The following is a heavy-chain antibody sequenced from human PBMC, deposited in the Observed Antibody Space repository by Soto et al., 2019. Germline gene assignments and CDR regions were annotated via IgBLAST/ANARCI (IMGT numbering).Heavy chain of an antibody. Sequence: SETLSLTCTVSGGSISSGGYYWSWIRQHPGKGLEWIGYIYYSGSTYYNPSLKSRVTISVDTSKNQFSLKLSSVTAADTAVYYCARGLWFGELLSHFDYWGQGTLVTVSS. D-gene: IGHD3-10*01. CDR1: GGSISSGGYY. V-gene: IGHV4-31*03. J-gene: IGHJ4*02. CDR3: ARGLWFGELLSHFDY. CDR2: IYYSGST.